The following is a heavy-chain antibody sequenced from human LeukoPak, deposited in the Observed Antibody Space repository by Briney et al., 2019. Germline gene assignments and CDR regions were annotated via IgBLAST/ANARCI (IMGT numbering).Heavy chain of an antibody. Sequence: SVKVSCKASGGTFSSYAISWVRQAPGQGLEWMGRIIPILGIANYAQKFQGRVTITADKSTSTAYTELSSLRSEDTAVYYCASGDSEITNYFDYWGQGTLVTVSS. J-gene: IGHJ4*02. CDR1: GGTFSSYA. D-gene: IGHD5-24*01. V-gene: IGHV1-69*04. CDR3: ASGDSEITNYFDY. CDR2: IIPILGIA.